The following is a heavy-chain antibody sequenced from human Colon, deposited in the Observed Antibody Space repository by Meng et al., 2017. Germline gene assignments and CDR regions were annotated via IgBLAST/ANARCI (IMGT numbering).Heavy chain of an antibody. D-gene: IGHD6-13*01. CDR1: GGSISSSSYY. Sequence: QLQLQESGPGLVKPSETPSLTCTVSGGSISSSSYYWGWIRQPPGKGLEWIGSIYYSGSTYHNPSLKSRLTISVDTSKNQFSLKLRSVTAADTAVYYCARGAAAGYYFDYWGQGTLVTVSS. CDR2: IYYSGST. J-gene: IGHJ4*02. CDR3: ARGAAAGYYFDY. V-gene: IGHV4-39*07.